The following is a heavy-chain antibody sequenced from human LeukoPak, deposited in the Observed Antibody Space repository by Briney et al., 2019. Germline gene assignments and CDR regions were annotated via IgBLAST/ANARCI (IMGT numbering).Heavy chain of an antibody. CDR2: IYTGGTT. CDR3: ARGTLRSGYDS. CDR1: GLTVSRTY. V-gene: IGHV3-66*01. J-gene: IGHJ4*02. Sequence: GGSLRLSCAASGLTVSRTYLIWVRQAPGKGLEGVSSIYTGGTTYYADSVKGRFTISRDNSKNTLHLQLTSLRADDTALYFCARGTLRSGYDSWGQGTLVTVSS. D-gene: IGHD5-12*01.